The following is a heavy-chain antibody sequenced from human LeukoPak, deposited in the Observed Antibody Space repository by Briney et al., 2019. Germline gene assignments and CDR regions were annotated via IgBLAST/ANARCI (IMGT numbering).Heavy chain of an antibody. D-gene: IGHD6-19*01. CDR1: GGSFSGYY. J-gene: IGHJ5*02. V-gene: IGHV4-34*01. CDR3: ARIGGWSTPRWFDP. CDR2: INHSGST. Sequence: TSETLSLTCAAYGGSFSGYYWSWIRQPPGKGLEWIGEINHSGSTNYNPSLKSRVTISVDTSKNQFSLKLSSVTAADTAVYYCARIGGWSTPRWFDPWGQGTLVTVSS.